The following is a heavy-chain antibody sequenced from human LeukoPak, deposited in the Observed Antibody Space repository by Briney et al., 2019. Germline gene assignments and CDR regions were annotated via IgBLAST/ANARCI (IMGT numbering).Heavy chain of an antibody. CDR3: ARITTVVTGRGAFDI. CDR1: GGSISSYY. D-gene: IGHD4-23*01. CDR2: IYTSGST. J-gene: IGHJ3*02. V-gene: IGHV4-4*07. Sequence: SETLSLTCTVSGGSISSYYWSWIRQPAGKGLEWIGRIYTSGSTNYNPSLKSRVTISVETSKNQFSLKLSSVTAADTAVYYCARITTVVTGRGAFDIWGQGTMVTVSS.